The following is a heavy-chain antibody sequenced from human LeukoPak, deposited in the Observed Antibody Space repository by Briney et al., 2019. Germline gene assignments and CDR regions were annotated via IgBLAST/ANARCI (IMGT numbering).Heavy chain of an antibody. J-gene: IGHJ3*02. V-gene: IGHV3-23*01. CDR3: AKDLPRGIGAAAGTGAFDI. CDR1: GFTFSSYA. D-gene: IGHD6-13*01. Sequence: PGGSLRLSCAASGFTFSSYAMSWIRQAPGKGLEWVSAISGSGGSTYYADSVKGRFTISRDNSKNTLYLQMNSLRAEDTAVYYCAKDLPRGIGAAAGTGAFDIWGQGTMVTVSS. CDR2: ISGSGGST.